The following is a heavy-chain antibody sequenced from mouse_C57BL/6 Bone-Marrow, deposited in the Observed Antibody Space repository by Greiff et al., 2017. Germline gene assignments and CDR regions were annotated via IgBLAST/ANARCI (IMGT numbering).Heavy chain of an antibody. J-gene: IGHJ3*01. Sequence: QVQLQQPGAELVRPGASVKLSCKASGYTFTSYWMHWVKQRPGQGLEWIGVIDPSDSYTNYNQKFKGKATLTVDTSSSTAYMQLSSLTSEDSAVYYCAVDGGCAYWGQGTLVTVSA. CDR3: AVDGGCAY. D-gene: IGHD1-1*02. V-gene: IGHV1-59*01. CDR1: GYTFTSYW. CDR2: IDPSDSYT.